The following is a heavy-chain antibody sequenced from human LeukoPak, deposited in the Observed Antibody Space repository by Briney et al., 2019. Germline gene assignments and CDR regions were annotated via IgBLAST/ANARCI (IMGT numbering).Heavy chain of an antibody. V-gene: IGHV1-69*04. Sequence: GASVKVSCKASGGTSSSYAISWVRQAPGQGLEWMGRIIPILGIANYAQKFQGRVTITADKSTSTAYMELSSLRSEDTAVYYCARGGYSGQSDYWGQGTLVTVSS. CDR3: ARGGYSGQSDY. CDR1: GGTSSSYA. J-gene: IGHJ4*02. D-gene: IGHD3-16*02. CDR2: IIPILGIA.